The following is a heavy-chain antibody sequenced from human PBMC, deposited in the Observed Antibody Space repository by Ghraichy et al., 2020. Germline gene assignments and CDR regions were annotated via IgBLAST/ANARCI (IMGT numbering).Heavy chain of an antibody. CDR3: TRARIGTVTTSDY. J-gene: IGHJ4*02. Sequence: GKSLNISCTASGFTFGDYAMSWFRQAPGKGLEWVGFIRCKGYGGTTEYAASVKGRFTISRDDSETIAYLQMNSLKTDDTAVYYCTRARIGTVTTSDYWGQGTLVSVSS. CDR2: IRCKGYGGTT. D-gene: IGHD4-17*01. V-gene: IGHV3-49*03. CDR1: GFTFGDYA.